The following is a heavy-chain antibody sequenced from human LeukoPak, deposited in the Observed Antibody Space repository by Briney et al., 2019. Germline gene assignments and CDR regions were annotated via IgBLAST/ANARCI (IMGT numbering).Heavy chain of an antibody. CDR3: AKRRTPVAGTNYFDY. D-gene: IGHD6-19*01. Sequence: GGSLRLSCAASGFTFSNYAMSWVRQAPGKGLEWVSGVSAGGDKTDYAESVKGRFTISRDNSKNTVYMQMTSVTAEDTARYYCAKRRTPVAGTNYFDYWGLGTLVTVSS. V-gene: IGHV3-23*01. J-gene: IGHJ4*02. CDR2: VSAGGDKT. CDR1: GFTFSNYA.